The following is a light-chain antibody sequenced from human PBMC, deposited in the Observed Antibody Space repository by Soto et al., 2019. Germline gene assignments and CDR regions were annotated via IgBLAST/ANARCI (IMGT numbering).Light chain of an antibody. Sequence: VLTQSPATLSVSPGARVTLSCRAGPAIRRTLAWFQQTPGQAPRLLIYGASIRATGVPATFSGSGSGTEFTLSISSLQSEHLGVYYCQQDSSWPLTFGGGTKVEIK. J-gene: IGKJ4*01. CDR3: QQDSSWPLT. CDR2: GAS. V-gene: IGKV3-15*01. CDR1: PAIRRT.